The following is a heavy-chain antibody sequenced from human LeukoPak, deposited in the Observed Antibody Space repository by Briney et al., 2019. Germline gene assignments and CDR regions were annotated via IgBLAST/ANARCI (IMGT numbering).Heavy chain of an antibody. D-gene: IGHD2-2*01. CDR1: GYTFTRYY. V-gene: IGHV1-46*01. Sequence: ASVKVSCKASGYTFTRYYMHWVRQAPGQGLEWMGIIHPSSGSTSYAQKFEGRVTLTRDTSTSTVYMELIRLRSEDTAVYYCARDSSTSSLADPWGQGTLVTVSS. CDR2: IHPSSGST. J-gene: IGHJ5*02. CDR3: ARDSSTSSLADP.